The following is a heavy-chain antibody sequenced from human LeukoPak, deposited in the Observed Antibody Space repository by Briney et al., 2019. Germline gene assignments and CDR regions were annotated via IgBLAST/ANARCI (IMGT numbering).Heavy chain of an antibody. CDR1: GYTFTNYG. V-gene: IGHV1-18*01. CDR3: ARRMSSGSYYPSYYFDY. Sequence: ASVKVSCKASGYTFTNYGFSWVRQAPGQGLEWMGWITTYNGDTNYAQKLQGRVTMTTDTSTSTAYMELRSLGSDDTAVYYCARRMSSGSYYPSYYFDYWGQGTLVTVSS. D-gene: IGHD3-10*01. CDR2: ITTYNGDT. J-gene: IGHJ4*02.